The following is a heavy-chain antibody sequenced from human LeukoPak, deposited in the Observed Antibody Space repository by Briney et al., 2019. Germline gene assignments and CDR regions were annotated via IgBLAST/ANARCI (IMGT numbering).Heavy chain of an antibody. CDR2: IYDSGST. V-gene: IGHV4-59*01. J-gene: IGHJ4*02. Sequence: PSETLSLTCTVSGGSISNYYWSRIRQPPGKGLEWIGYIYDSGSTNYNPSLKSRATISVDTSKNQFSLKLSSVTAADTAVYYCAGHCSSSSCYGLDYWGQGTLVTVSS. CDR1: GGSISNYY. CDR3: AGHCSSSSCYGLDY. D-gene: IGHD2-2*01.